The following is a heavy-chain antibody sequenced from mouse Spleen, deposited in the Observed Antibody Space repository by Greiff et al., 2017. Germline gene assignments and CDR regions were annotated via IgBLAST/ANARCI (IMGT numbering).Heavy chain of an antibody. D-gene: IGHD1-1*01. J-gene: IGHJ1*01. Sequence: VQLQQSGTVLARPGASVKMSCKASGYTFTSYWMHWVKQRPGQGLEWIGAIYPGNSDTSYNQKFKGKAKLTAVTSTSTAYMELSSLTNEDSAVYYCTRGTTVVARSYWYFDVWGAGTTVTVSS. CDR1: GYTFTSYW. CDR2: IYPGNSDT. V-gene: IGHV1-5*01. CDR3: TRGTTVVARSYWYFDV.